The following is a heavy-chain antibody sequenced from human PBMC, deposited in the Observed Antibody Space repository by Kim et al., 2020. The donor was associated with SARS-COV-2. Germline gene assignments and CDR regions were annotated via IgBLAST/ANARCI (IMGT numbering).Heavy chain of an antibody. CDR1: GYTLTELS. Sequence: ASVKVSCKVSGYTLTELSMHWVRQAPGKGLEWMGGFDPEDGETIYAQKFQGRVTMTEDTSTDTAYMELSSLRSEDTAVYYCATKSQRLPGESYNWFDPWGQGTLVTVSS. CDR2: FDPEDGET. CDR3: ATKSQRLPGESYNWFDP. D-gene: IGHD6-25*01. J-gene: IGHJ5*02. V-gene: IGHV1-24*01.